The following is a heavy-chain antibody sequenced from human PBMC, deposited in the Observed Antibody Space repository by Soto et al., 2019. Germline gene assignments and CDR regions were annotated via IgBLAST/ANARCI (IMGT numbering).Heavy chain of an antibody. J-gene: IGHJ4*02. V-gene: IGHV4-30-2*01. D-gene: IGHD6-13*01. Sequence: QLQLQESGSGLVKPSQTLSLTCAVSGGSISSGGYSWSWIRQPPGKGLEWIGDIYDSGSTYYNPSLKSRVTISVDRSKNQFSLKLSSVTAADTAVYYCASSHAGAHITAAVHWGQGTLVTVSS. CDR2: IYDSGST. CDR1: GGSISSGGYS. CDR3: ASSHAGAHITAAVH.